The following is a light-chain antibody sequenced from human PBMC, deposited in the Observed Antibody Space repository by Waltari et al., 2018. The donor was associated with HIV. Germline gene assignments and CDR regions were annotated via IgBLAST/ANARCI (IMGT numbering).Light chain of an antibody. J-gene: IGLJ1*01. Sequence: QSFLTQPPSASGTPGQTVTISCSGSSSNIENDKVYWYQQLPGMTPQLLIYKNFLRPSGVPDRFAASKSGTSASLTISGLRSADEADYYCVGWDSSLSAYVFGAGTKVAVL. V-gene: IGLV1-47*01. CDR2: KNF. CDR1: SSNIENDK. CDR3: VGWDSSLSAYV.